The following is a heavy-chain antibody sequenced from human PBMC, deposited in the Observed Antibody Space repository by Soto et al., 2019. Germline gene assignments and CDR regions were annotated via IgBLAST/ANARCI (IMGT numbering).Heavy chain of an antibody. Sequence: LRLSCAVVGMTVSGKKYVAWVRQAPGKGLEWVSGVYDADGKYYADSVKGRFTTSRDSSKTIVYLEMNDLGPEDTAIYYCATWLQREHAYDVWGQGTTVTVSS. V-gene: IGHV3-53*01. CDR1: GMTVSGKKY. CDR2: VYDADGK. D-gene: IGHD1-1*01. CDR3: ATWLQREHAYDV. J-gene: IGHJ3*01.